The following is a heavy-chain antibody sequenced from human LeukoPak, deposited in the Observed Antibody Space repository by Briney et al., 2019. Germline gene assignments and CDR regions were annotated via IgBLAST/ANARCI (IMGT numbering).Heavy chain of an antibody. V-gene: IGHV3-48*02. D-gene: IGHD2-15*01. CDR1: GFTFSSYW. J-gene: IGHJ4*02. CDR3: AREAAGTFDY. CDR2: ISSSSSTI. Sequence: GGSLRLSCAASGFTFSSYWMHWVRQAPGKGLEWVSYISSSSSTIYYADSVKGRFTISRDNAKNSLYLQMNSLRDEDTAVYYCAREAAGTFDYWGQGTLVTVSS.